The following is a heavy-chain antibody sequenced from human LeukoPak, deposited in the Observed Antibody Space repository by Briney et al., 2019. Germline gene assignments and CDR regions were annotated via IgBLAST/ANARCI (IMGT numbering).Heavy chain of an antibody. CDR3: ARARFSRYSSSWYDYYFDY. V-gene: IGHV3-33*01. D-gene: IGHD6-13*01. CDR1: GFTFSSYG. CDR2: IWYDGSNK. Sequence: GRSLRLSCAASGFTFSSYGMHWVRQAPGKGLEWVAVIWYDGSNKYYADSVKGRFTISRDNPKNTLYLQMNSLRAEDTAVYYCARARFSRYSSSWYDYYFDYWGQGTLVTVSS. J-gene: IGHJ4*02.